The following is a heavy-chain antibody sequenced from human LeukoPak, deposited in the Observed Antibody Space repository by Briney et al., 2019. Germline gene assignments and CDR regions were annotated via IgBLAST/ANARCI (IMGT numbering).Heavy chain of an antibody. CDR2: IRYDGSNK. CDR1: GFTFSSYG. Sequence: PGGSLRLSCAASGFTFSSYGMHWVRQAPGKGLEGGAFIRYDGSNKYYADSVKGRFTISRDNSKNTLYLQMNSLRAEDTAVYYCAKDQGTTVVTPEFDPWGQGTLVTVSS. V-gene: IGHV3-30*02. J-gene: IGHJ5*02. D-gene: IGHD4-23*01. CDR3: AKDQGTTVVTPEFDP.